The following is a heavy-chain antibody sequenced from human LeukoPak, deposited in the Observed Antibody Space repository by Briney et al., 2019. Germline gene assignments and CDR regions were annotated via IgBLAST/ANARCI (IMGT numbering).Heavy chain of an antibody. CDR3: ASVNPYGSGYSYYFDY. Sequence: ASVKVSCKVSGYSLSEISVHWIRQVPGRGLEWMGSFETEDGEPLYAQKFQGRVTMTEDTSTDTAYVELSSLRSEDTAVYYCASVNPYGSGYSYYFDYWGQGTLVTVSS. D-gene: IGHD3-10*01. CDR1: GYSLSEIS. CDR2: FETEDGEP. J-gene: IGHJ4*01. V-gene: IGHV1-24*01.